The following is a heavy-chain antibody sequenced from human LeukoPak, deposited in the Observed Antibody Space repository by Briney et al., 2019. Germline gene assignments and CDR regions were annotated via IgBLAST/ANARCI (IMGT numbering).Heavy chain of an antibody. CDR3: ARRGDRICTSMNCPPHSYYYYMDV. D-gene: IGHD2-2*01. CDR1: GFAFSDYS. CDR2: INKDGSEK. V-gene: IGHV3-7*01. Sequence: GGSLRLSCAASGFAFSDYSMTWVRQAPGKGLEWVANINKDGSEKNYIDSVKGRFTISRDNAKNALFLYMNSLRVEDTAVYYCARRGDRICTSMNCPPHSYYYYMDVWGKGTTVSVS. J-gene: IGHJ6*03.